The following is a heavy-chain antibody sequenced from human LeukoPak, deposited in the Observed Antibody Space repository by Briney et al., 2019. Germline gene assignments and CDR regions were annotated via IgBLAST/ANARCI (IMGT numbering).Heavy chain of an antibody. J-gene: IGHJ4*02. V-gene: IGHV3-9*01. CDR1: GFTFDDYA. D-gene: IGHD5-18*01. Sequence: PGGSLRLSCAASGFTFDDYAMHWVRQAPGKGLEWVSGISWNSGSIGYADSVKGRFTISRDNSKNTLYLQMNSLRAEDTAVYYCAKEYSYSLSLDYWGQGTLVTVSS. CDR3: AKEYSYSLSLDY. CDR2: ISWNSGSI.